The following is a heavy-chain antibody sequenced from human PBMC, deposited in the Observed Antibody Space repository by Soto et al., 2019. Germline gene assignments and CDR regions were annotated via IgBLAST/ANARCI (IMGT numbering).Heavy chain of an antibody. Sequence: ASVKVSCKASGYTFTSYAMHWVRQAPGQRLEWMGWINAGNGHTTYSQIFQGRVTITSDTSASTGYMELSSLRSEDTAVYYCARDLWYSSSSDYYYYGMDVWGQGTTVTVSS. D-gene: IGHD6-6*01. CDR3: ARDLWYSSSSDYYYYGMDV. J-gene: IGHJ6*02. CDR2: INAGNGHT. V-gene: IGHV1-3*01. CDR1: GYTFTSYA.